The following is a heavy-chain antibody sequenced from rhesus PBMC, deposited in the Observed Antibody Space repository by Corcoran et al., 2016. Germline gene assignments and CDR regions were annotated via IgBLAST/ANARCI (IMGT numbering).Heavy chain of an antibody. V-gene: IGHV4-65*01. Sequence: QVQLQESGPGLVKPSETLSLTCAVSGGSISSSNWWSWIRQPPGKGLEWIGYISGSSVSTYPNPSRKSRVTISTDTSKNQFSLKLSSVTAADTAVYYCASEDDYGYYYTAAFDFWGQGLRVTVSS. CDR1: GGSISSSNW. J-gene: IGHJ3*01. CDR3: ASEDDYGYYYTAAFDF. D-gene: IGHD3-9*01. CDR2: ISGSSVST.